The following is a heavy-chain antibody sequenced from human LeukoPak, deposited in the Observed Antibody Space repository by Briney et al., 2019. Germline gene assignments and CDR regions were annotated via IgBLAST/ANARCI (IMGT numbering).Heavy chain of an antibody. CDR1: GFTFSSYA. CDR3: AKSDGYGDYGFDY. D-gene: IGHD4-17*01. CDR2: INGSGGST. J-gene: IGHJ4*02. V-gene: IGHV3-23*01. Sequence: TGGSLRLSCAASGFTFSSYAMSWVRQAPGKGLEWVSAINGSGGSTYYADSVKGRFTISRDNSKNTLYLQMNSLRAEDTAVYYCAKSDGYGDYGFDYWGQGTLVTVSS.